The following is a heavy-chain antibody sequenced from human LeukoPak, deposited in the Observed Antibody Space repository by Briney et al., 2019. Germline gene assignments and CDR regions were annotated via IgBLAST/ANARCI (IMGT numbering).Heavy chain of an antibody. D-gene: IGHD1-26*01. J-gene: IGHJ4*02. Sequence: GGSLRLSCAASGFTFDDYGMSWVRQAPGKGLEGVSGINWNGGSTGYADSVKGRFTISRDNAKNSLYLQMNSLRAEDTALYHCKRSARTRATGGTFDYWGQGTLVTVSS. CDR1: GFTFDDYG. CDR3: KRSARTRATGGTFDY. CDR2: INWNGGST. V-gene: IGHV3-20*01.